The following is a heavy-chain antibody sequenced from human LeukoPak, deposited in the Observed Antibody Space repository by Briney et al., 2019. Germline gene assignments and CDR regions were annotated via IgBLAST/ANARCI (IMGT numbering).Heavy chain of an antibody. CDR1: GGSFSGYY. Sequence: PSGTLSLTCAVYGGSFSGYYWSWIRQPPGEGLEWIGEINHSGSTNYNPSLKSRVTISVDTSKNQFSLKLSSVTAADTAVYYCARGRLVIALWGQGTLVTVSS. D-gene: IGHD3-16*02. V-gene: IGHV4-34*01. J-gene: IGHJ4*02. CDR3: ARGRLVIAL. CDR2: INHSGST.